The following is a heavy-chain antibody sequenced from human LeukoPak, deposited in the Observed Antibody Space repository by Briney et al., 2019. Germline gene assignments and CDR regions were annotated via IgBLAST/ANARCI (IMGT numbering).Heavy chain of an antibody. CDR3: AKIKYSLGNYYYYYMDV. CDR2: FDPEDGET. J-gene: IGHJ6*03. CDR1: GYTLTELS. Sequence: ASVKVSCKVSGYTLTELSMHWVRQAPGKGLEWMGGFDPEDGETIYAQKFQGRVTMTEDTSTDTAYMELSSLRSEDTAVYYCAKIKYSLGNYYYYYMDVWGKGTTVTISS. D-gene: IGHD2-21*01. V-gene: IGHV1-24*01.